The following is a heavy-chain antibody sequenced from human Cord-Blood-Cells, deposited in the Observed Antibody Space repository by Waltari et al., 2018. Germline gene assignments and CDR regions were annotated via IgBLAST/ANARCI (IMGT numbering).Heavy chain of an antibody. CDR2: MNPNSGNT. CDR3: ARGHTTWGSVRWYFNL. V-gene: IGHV1-8*01. CDR1: GYTFTSYD. Sequence: QVQLVQSGAEVKKPGASVKVSCKASGYTFTSYDINWVRQATGQGLEWMGWMNPNSGNTAYQQKFQGRVTMTRTTSISTAYMELSSLRSEDTAVYYCARGHTTWGSVRWYFNLWGRGTLVTVSS. D-gene: IGHD7-27*01. J-gene: IGHJ2*01.